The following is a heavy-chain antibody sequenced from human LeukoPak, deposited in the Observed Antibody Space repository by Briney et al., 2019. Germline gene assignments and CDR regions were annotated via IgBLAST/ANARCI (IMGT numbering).Heavy chain of an antibody. V-gene: IGHV4-34*01. CDR2: INHSGST. D-gene: IGHD5-12*01. CDR3: ARGVATLYYLDY. Sequence: SETLSLTCAVYGGSFSGYYWSWIRQPPVKGLEWIGEINHSGSTNYNPSLKSRVTISVDTSKNQFSLKLSSVTAADTAVYYCARGVATLYYLDYWGQGTLVTVSS. J-gene: IGHJ4*02. CDR1: GGSFSGYY.